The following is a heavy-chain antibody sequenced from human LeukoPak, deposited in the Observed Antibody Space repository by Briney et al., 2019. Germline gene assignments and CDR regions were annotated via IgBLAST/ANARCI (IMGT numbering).Heavy chain of an antibody. CDR1: GFTFSSYE. J-gene: IGHJ6*04. CDR2: ISSSGSTI. V-gene: IGHV3-48*03. CDR3: ARSISSSPFPYYYYGMDV. Sequence: GGSLRLSCAASGFTFSSYEMNWVRQAPGKGLEWVSYISSSGSTIYYADSVKGRFTTSRDNAKNSLYLQMDSLRAEDTAVYYCARSISSSPFPYYYYGMDVGGKGTTVTVPS. D-gene: IGHD6-13*01.